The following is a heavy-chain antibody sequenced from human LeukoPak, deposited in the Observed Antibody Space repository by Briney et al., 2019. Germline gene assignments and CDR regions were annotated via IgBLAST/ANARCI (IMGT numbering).Heavy chain of an antibody. CDR1: GFNFGSYS. D-gene: IGHD4-17*01. CDR3: ARDSYGDANFDT. CDR2: MSADSATT. Sequence: PGGSLRLSCAASGFNFGSYSMTWVRQAPGKGLEWVSVMSADSATTFYADSVKGRFTISRDISKNAVFLQMNSLRAEDTAVYYCARDSYGDANFDTWGQGTLVTVSS. V-gene: IGHV3-23*01. J-gene: IGHJ5*02.